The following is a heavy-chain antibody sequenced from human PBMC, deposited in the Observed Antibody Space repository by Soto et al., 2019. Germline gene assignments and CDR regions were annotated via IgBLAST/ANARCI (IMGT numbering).Heavy chain of an antibody. J-gene: IGHJ4*02. CDR1: RFTFSSYA. Sequence: EVQLLESGGGLVQPGGSLRLSCAASRFTFSSYAMSWVRQAPGKGLEWVSVISASGDSTFYVDSVKGRFTISRDNSKNTLYLQMSSLRAEDTAVYYCAKESTPHVGYCFNGVCYNDYWGQGTLVTVFS. D-gene: IGHD2-8*01. CDR2: ISASGDST. V-gene: IGHV3-23*01. CDR3: AKESTPHVGYCFNGVCYNDY.